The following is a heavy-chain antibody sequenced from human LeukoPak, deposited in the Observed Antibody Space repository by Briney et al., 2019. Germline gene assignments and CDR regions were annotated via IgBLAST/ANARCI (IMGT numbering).Heavy chain of an antibody. CDR3: ARAGGGWSFDY. D-gene: IGHD6-19*01. V-gene: IGHV4-59*01. CDR1: GASISTYY. CDR2: LYFSGST. J-gene: IGHJ4*02. Sequence: SETLSLTCTVSGASISTYYWSWIRQPPGKGLEWIGYLYFSGSTNYNPSLKSRVTISSDTSKNQLSLKLGSVTAADTAVYYCARAGGGWSFDYLGQGTLVTVSS.